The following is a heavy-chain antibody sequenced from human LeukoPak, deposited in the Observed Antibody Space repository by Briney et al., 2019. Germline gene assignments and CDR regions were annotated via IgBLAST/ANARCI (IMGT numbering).Heavy chain of an antibody. CDR1: GFTFDDYA. V-gene: IGHV3-9*01. CDR2: ISWNSGSI. CDR3: ARSPPKSREEYYYDSSGSLNDY. J-gene: IGHJ4*02. Sequence: GRSLRLSCAASGFTFDDYAMHWVRQAPGKGLEWVSGISWNSGSIGYADSVKGRFTISRDNAKNSLYLQMNSLRAEDTAVHYCARSPPKSREEYYYDSSGSLNDYWGQGTLVTVSS. D-gene: IGHD3-22*01.